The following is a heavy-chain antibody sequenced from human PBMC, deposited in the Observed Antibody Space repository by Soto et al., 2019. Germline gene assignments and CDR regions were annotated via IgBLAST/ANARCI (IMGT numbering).Heavy chain of an antibody. CDR3: ARGWGYDSTDYYYAY. CDR1: GGSFNRHT. D-gene: IGHD3-22*01. CDR2: IIPIFGTA. J-gene: IGHJ4*02. V-gene: IGHV1-69*01. Sequence: QVQLVQSGAEVRKPGSSVRVSCKASGGSFNRHTISWVRQAPGQGLEWMGGIIPIFGTANHAQKFQGRVTIIADESKNTVYRELSSLRSDDTAIYNCARGWGYDSTDYYYAYWGQGNLVIVSS.